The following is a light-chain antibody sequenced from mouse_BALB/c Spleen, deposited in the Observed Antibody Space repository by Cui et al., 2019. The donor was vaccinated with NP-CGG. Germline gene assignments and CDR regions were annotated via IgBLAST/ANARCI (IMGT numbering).Light chain of an antibody. J-gene: IGLJ1*01. CDR2: GTN. CDR3: ALWYSNHWV. Sequence: AVVTPESALPTSPGETVTLTCRSSTGAVTTSNYANWVQEKPDHLFTGLIGGTNNRVPGVPARFSGSLIGDKAALTITGAQTEDEGIYFCALWYSNHWVFGGGTKLTVL. V-gene: IGLV1*01. CDR1: TGAVTTSNY.